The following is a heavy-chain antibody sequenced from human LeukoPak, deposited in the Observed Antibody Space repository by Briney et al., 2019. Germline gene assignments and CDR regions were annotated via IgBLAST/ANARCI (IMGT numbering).Heavy chain of an antibody. Sequence: GGSLRLSCAASGFTFSGYAMSWVRQAPGKGLEWVSAISSSGGTTYYADSVKGRFTISRDNSKNTLYLQMNSLRAEDTAVYYCARGAIFGFFDYWGQGTLVTVSS. J-gene: IGHJ4*02. CDR2: ISSSGGTT. V-gene: IGHV3-23*01. D-gene: IGHD3-3*01. CDR1: GFTFSGYA. CDR3: ARGAIFGFFDY.